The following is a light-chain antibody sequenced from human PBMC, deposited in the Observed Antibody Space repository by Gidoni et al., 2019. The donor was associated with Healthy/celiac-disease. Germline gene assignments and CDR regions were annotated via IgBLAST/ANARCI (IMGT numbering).Light chain of an antibody. Sequence: EIVFTPSPGTLSLSPGERATLSCRASQSVSSSDLAWYQQKPGQAPRLLIYGASSRATGIPDRFGGSGSGTDFTLTISRLEPEDFAVYYCQQYGSSPGTFGQGTKLEIK. CDR3: QQYGSSPGT. CDR1: QSVSSSD. CDR2: GAS. J-gene: IGKJ2*01. V-gene: IGKV3-20*01.